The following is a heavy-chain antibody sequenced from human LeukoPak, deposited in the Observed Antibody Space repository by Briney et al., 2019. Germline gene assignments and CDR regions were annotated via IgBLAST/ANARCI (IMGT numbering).Heavy chain of an antibody. CDR3: ARESGAMGVVITTYVDY. J-gene: IGHJ4*02. Sequence: SQTLSLTCTVSGGSISSGGYYWSWIRQPPGKGLEWIGYIYHSGSTYYNPSLKSRVTISVDRSKNQFSLKLSSVTAADTAVYYCARESGAMGVVITTYVDYWGQGTLVTASS. V-gene: IGHV4-30-2*01. CDR1: GGSISSGGYY. CDR2: IYHSGST. D-gene: IGHD3-22*01.